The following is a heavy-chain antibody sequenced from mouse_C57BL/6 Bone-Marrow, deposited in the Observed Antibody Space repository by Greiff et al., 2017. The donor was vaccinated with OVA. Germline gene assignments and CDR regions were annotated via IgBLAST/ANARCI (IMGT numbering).Heavy chain of an antibody. D-gene: IGHD2-3*01. V-gene: IGHV1-18*01. CDR1: GYTFTDYN. CDR2: INPNNGGT. J-gene: IGHJ3*01. Sequence: VQLQQSGPELVKPGASVKIPCKASGYTFTDYNMAWVKQSHGKSLEWIGDINPNNGGTIYTQKFKGKATLTVDKSSSTAYLELRSLTSEDTAVYYWASGYDGYPWFAYWGQGTLVTVSA. CDR3: ASGYDGYPWFAY.